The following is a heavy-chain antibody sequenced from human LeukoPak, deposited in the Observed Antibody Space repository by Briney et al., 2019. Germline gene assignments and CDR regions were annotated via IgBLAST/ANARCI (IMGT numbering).Heavy chain of an antibody. V-gene: IGHV4-39*01. Sequence: SETLSLTCTVSGGSISSSSYYWGWIRQPPGRGLEWIGNIYYSGSTNYSPSLKSRVTISLDMSRNQFSLKLTSVTAADTAMYYCARQVRCSWPPDGFDIWGQGTMVTVSS. CDR1: GGSISSSSYY. CDR3: ARQVRCSWPPDGFDI. J-gene: IGHJ3*02. CDR2: IYYSGST. D-gene: IGHD6-13*01.